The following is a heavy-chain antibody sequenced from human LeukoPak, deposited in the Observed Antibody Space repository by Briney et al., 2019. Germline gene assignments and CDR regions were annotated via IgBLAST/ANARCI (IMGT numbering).Heavy chain of an antibody. J-gene: IGHJ5*02. Sequence: PSGTLSLTCAVSGGSMSTSNWWNWVRQPPGKGLEWIGEINHSGSTNYNPSLKSRVTISVDTSKNQFSLKLSSVTAADTAVYYCARDQQWLVRSWFDPWGQGTLVTVSS. V-gene: IGHV4-4*02. D-gene: IGHD6-19*01. CDR3: ARDQQWLVRSWFDP. CDR2: INHSGST. CDR1: GGSMSTSNW.